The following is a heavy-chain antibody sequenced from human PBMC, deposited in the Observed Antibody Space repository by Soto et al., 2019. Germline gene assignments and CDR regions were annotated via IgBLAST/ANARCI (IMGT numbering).Heavy chain of an antibody. J-gene: IGHJ6*02. Sequence: EVQLLESGGGLVQPGGSLRFSCAASGFSFSSYAMSWVRQAPGKGLEWVSAISGSGDSTYYADSVKGRFTISRGKSKNTLYLQMNSLRAEDTAVDYCAKEYSSSSPGRGCYGMDVWGQGTTVTVSS. CDR1: GFSFSSYA. D-gene: IGHD6-6*01. V-gene: IGHV3-23*01. CDR2: ISGSGDST. CDR3: AKEYSSSSPGRGCYGMDV.